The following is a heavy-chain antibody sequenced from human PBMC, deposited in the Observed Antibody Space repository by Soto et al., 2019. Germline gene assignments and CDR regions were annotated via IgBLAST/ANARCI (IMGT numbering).Heavy chain of an antibody. CDR3: ARDFVVLPADIGDY. CDR1: GFTFSSYS. CDR2: ISSSSSYI. Sequence: EVQLVEFGGGLVKPGGSLRLSCAASGFTFSSYSMKWVRQAPGKGLEWVSSISSSSSYIYYADSVKGRFTISSDNAKNTLYLQMNSLRAEDTAVYYCARDFVVLPADIGDYWGQGTLVTVSS. V-gene: IGHV3-21*01. D-gene: IGHD2-2*01. J-gene: IGHJ4*02.